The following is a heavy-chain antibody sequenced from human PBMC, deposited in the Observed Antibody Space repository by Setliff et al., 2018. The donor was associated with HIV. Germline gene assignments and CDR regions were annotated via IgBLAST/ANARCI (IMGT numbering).Heavy chain of an antibody. J-gene: IGHJ4*02. CDR3: ARDLRGSNFGVSEY. CDR2: IYTDDSNT. D-gene: IGHD1-26*01. CDR1: GFTFSSFA. V-gene: IGHV3-23*03. Sequence: GGSLRLSCGASGFTFSSFAMTWVRQAPGKGLEWVSIIYTDDSNTYYADSVKGRSTISRDNSKNILYLQMNSLRAEDTAMYFCARDLRGSNFGVSEYWGQGTPVTVSS.